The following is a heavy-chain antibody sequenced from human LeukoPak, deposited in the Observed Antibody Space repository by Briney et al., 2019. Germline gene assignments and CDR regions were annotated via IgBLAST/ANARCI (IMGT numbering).Heavy chain of an antibody. CDR3: ARGHSSSWSTVDY. V-gene: IGHV4-39*01. CDR1: GGSISSSSYY. CDR2: VFYSGST. J-gene: IGHJ4*02. D-gene: IGHD6-13*01. Sequence: SETLSLTCTVSGGSISSSSYYWGWIRQPPGKGLEWIGNVFYSGSTHYNSSLKSRVTISVDTSKNQFSLKLTSVTATDTAVHYCARGHSSSWSTVDYWGQGTLVTVSS.